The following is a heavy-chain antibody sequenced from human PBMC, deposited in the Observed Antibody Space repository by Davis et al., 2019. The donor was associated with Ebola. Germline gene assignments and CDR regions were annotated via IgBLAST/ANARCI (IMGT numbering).Heavy chain of an antibody. D-gene: IGHD1/OR15-1a*01. CDR1: GFSFSSYW. CDR2: ISSSSSYI. Sequence: GGSLRLSCAASGFSFSSYWMHWVRQAPGKGLEWVSSISSSSSYIYYADSVKGRFTISRDNAKNSLYLQMNSLRAEDTAVYYCARANNNWNMFDPWGQGTLVTVSS. V-gene: IGHV3-21*01. J-gene: IGHJ5*02. CDR3: ARANNNWNMFDP.